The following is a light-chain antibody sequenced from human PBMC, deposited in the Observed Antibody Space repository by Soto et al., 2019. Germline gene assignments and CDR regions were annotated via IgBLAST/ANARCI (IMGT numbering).Light chain of an antibody. J-gene: IGKJ3*01. V-gene: IGKV3-20*01. Sequence: IVLTQSPGTLSLSPGERATLSCRASENVASNYLAWYQQKPGQAPRLLIFDASTRATDIPDRFSGSGSGTDFTLIISRLEPEDFAVYYCQLYGGSPIFSFGPGTKVDIK. CDR2: DAS. CDR1: ENVASNY. CDR3: QLYGGSPIFS.